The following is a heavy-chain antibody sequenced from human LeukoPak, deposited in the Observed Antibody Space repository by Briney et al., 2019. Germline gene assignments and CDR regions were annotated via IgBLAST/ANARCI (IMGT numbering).Heavy chain of an antibody. CDR1: GGSISSSSYY. D-gene: IGHD2-2*01. CDR2: IYYSGST. CDR3: ARLNVVVPAAIDY. J-gene: IGHJ4*02. Sequence: SETLSLTCTVSGGSISSSSYYWGWIRQPPGKGLEWIGSIYYSGSTYYNPSLKSRVTISVDTSKNQFSLKLSSVTAADTAVYYCARLNVVVPAAIDYWGQGTLVTVSS. V-gene: IGHV4-39*01.